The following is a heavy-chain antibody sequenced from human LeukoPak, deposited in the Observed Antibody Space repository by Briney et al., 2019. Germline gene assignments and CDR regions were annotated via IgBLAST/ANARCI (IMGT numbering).Heavy chain of an antibody. CDR3: ARGSRTSGWSYNWFDP. CDR1: GYNLTDYY. Sequence: ASVKVSCKASGYNLTDYYMHWVRQAPGQGLEWMGWINPNSGGTNYAQKFQGRVTMTRDTSISTAYMELSRLRSDDTAVYYCARGSRTSGWSYNWFDPWGQGTLVTVSS. J-gene: IGHJ5*02. CDR2: INPNSGGT. V-gene: IGHV1-2*02. D-gene: IGHD6-19*01.